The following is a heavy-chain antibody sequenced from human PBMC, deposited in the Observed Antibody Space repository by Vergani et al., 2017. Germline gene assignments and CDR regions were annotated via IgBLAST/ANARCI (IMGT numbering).Heavy chain of an antibody. CDR1: GFTVSSNY. D-gene: IGHD3-16*02. CDR3: ARGYRYPYYFDY. V-gene: IGHV3-66*01. Sequence: EVQLVESGGGLVQPGGSLRLSCAASGFTVSSNYISWVRQAPGKGLEWVSIIYSGGSTYYAESVKGRFNISGDNSKKTLDLQMKSLRAEETAVYYCARGYRYPYYFDYWGQGTLVTVSS. J-gene: IGHJ4*02. CDR2: IYSGGST.